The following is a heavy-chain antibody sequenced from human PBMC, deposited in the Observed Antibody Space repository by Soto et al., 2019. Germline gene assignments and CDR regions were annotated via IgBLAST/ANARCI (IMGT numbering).Heavy chain of an antibody. CDR1: GGTFSSHA. D-gene: IGHD3-10*01. CDR3: ARGLLWFGELLSLDY. CDR2: ISAYNGNT. J-gene: IGHJ4*02. V-gene: IGHV1-18*01. Sequence: ASVKVSRKASGGTFSSHAISWVRQAPGQGLEWMGWISAYNGNTNYTQKLQGRVTMTTDTSTSTAYMELRSLRSDDTAVYYCARGLLWFGELLSLDYWGQGTLVTVSS.